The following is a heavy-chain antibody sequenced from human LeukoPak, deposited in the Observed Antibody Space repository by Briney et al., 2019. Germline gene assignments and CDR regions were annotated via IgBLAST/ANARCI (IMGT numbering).Heavy chain of an antibody. V-gene: IGHV1-8*03. J-gene: IGHJ4*02. D-gene: IGHD2-21*02. CDR2: MYPNSGNT. Sequence: ASVKVSCKASGYTFTSYDINWVRQATGQGLEWMGWMYPNSGNTGYAQKFQGRVTITRNTSISTAYMELSSLRSEDTAVYYCARVLSVTAFDYWGQGTLVTVSS. CDR3: ARVLSVTAFDY. CDR1: GYTFTSYD.